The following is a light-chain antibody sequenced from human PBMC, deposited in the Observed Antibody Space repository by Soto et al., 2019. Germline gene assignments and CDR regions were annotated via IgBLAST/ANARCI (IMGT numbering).Light chain of an antibody. CDR3: AAWDDSLNLLYV. V-gene: IGLV1-44*01. CDR1: SSNIPTNA. CDR2: SNN. Sequence: QSVLAQPPSASGTPGQRVTISCSGSSSNIPTNAVNWFQQLPGTAPKLLIYSNNQRPSGVPDRFSGSKSGTSASLAISGLQSEDEADYYCAAWDDSLNLLYVFGTGTKVTVL. J-gene: IGLJ1*01.